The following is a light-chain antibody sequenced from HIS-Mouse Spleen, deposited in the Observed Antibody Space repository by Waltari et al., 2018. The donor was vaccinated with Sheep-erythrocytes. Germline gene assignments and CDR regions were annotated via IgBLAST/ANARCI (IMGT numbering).Light chain of an antibody. CDR1: SSDVGAYNY. CDR2: EVS. Sequence: QSALTQHPSASGSPGQSVTIPCTGTSSDVGAYNYVSWYQQHPGKAPKLMIYEVSKRPSGVPDRFSGSKSGNTASLTVSGLQAEDEADYYCSSYAGSNNWVFGGGTKLTVL. J-gene: IGLJ3*02. CDR3: SSYAGSNNWV. V-gene: IGLV2-8*01.